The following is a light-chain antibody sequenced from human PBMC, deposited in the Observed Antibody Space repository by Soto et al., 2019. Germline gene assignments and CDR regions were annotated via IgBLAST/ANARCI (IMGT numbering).Light chain of an antibody. V-gene: IGLV2-14*01. Sequence: HSALTQPASVSGSPGQSITISCTGTSSDVGGYDYVSWYQQHPGTAPRLIIFEVTNRPSGASNRFSGSKSGNTASLTISGLQAEDEADYYCTSYTSSSTQVFGTGTKVTVL. CDR2: EVT. CDR1: SSDVGGYDY. CDR3: TSYTSSSTQV. J-gene: IGLJ1*01.